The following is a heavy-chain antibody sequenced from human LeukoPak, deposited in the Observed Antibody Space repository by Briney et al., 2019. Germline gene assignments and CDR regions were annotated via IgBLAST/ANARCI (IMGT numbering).Heavy chain of an antibody. Sequence: SVKLSCKASGGTFSSYTISWVRQAPGHGLEWMGRIIPILGIANYAQKFQGRVTITADKSTSTAYMELSSLRSEDTAVYYCARVGYDSSGYSNRNNWFDPWGQGTLVTVSS. V-gene: IGHV1-69*02. D-gene: IGHD3-22*01. CDR2: IIPILGIA. CDR1: GGTFSSYT. CDR3: ARVGYDSSGYSNRNNWFDP. J-gene: IGHJ5*02.